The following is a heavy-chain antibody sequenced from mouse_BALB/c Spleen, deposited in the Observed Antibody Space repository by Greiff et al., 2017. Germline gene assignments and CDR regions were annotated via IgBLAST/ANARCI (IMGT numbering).Heavy chain of an antibody. J-gene: IGHJ4*01. V-gene: IGHV2-9*02. Sequence: VKLMESGPGLVAPSQSLSITCTVSGFSLTSYGVHWVRQPPGKGLEWLGVIWAGGSTNYNSALMSSLSISKVNSKSQVFLNMNSLQTDDPAMYYGGRDSADGYMDDDGAMEGGGEGSSVTVSS. D-gene: IGHD2-3*01. CDR1: GFSLTSYG. CDR2: IWAGGST. CDR3: GRDSADGYMDDDGAMEG.